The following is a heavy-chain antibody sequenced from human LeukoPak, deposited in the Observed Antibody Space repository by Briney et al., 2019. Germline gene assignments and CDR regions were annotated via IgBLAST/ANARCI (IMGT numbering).Heavy chain of an antibody. CDR3: ARDLGGGDAFDI. J-gene: IGHJ3*02. D-gene: IGHD3-16*01. V-gene: IGHV3-74*01. Sequence: GGSLRLSCAASGFTFSSYNVIWVRQPPGKGLEWVSRIYSDGSTTRYADSVKDRFTIARDNAKNTLFLQMNSLRAGDTAVYYCARDLGGGDAFDIWGQGTMVTVSS. CDR2: IYSDGSTT. CDR1: GFTFSSYN.